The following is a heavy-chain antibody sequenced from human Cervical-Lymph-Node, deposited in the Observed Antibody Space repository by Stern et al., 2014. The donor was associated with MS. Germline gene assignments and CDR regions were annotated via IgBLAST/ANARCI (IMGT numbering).Heavy chain of an antibody. Sequence: VQLVESGAEVKKPGASVKVSCKASGYTFTSYGISWVRQAPGQGLEWMGWIRAYNGNTNYAQKLQGRVTMTTDTSTSTAYMELRSLRSDDTAVYYCARDSGYSSSWYPWYFDYWGQGTLVTVSS. CDR2: IRAYNGNT. J-gene: IGHJ4*02. CDR3: ARDSGYSSSWYPWYFDY. D-gene: IGHD6-13*01. CDR1: GYTFTSYG. V-gene: IGHV1-18*01.